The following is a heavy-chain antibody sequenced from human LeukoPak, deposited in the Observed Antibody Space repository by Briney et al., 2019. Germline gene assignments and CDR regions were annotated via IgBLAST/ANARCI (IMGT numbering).Heavy chain of an antibody. CDR2: INSNGYST. J-gene: IGHJ4*02. D-gene: IGHD4-17*01. CDR1: GFAFSAYA. CDR3: VKEILVTTSPFDY. Sequence: GGSLRLSCSASGFAFSAYAMHWVRQAPGKGLEYVAAINSNGYSTYYADSVRGRFTLSRDNSKNTVYLQMSSLRAGDAAVYYCVKEILVTTSPFDYWGQGTLVTVSS. V-gene: IGHV3-64D*06.